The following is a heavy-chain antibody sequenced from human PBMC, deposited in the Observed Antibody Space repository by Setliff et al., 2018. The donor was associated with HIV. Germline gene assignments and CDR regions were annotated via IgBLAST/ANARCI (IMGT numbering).Heavy chain of an antibody. CDR1: GGSISSGSYY. CDR2: IYASGST. D-gene: IGHD3-22*01. J-gene: IGHJ4*03. Sequence: SETLSLTCTVSGGSISSGSYYWSWIRQPAGKGLEWIGRIYASGSTNYNPSLKSRVTTLVDTSKNQFSLKLSSVTAADTAMYYCARATYYYDSSGYYYKSYYFDYWVPETLLVTVSS. CDR3: ARATYYYDSSGYYYKSYYFDY. V-gene: IGHV4-61*02.